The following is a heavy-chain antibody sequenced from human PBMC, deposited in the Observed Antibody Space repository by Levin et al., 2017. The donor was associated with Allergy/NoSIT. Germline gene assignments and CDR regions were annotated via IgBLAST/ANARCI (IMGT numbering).Heavy chain of an antibody. CDR2: ISYDGSNK. Sequence: LSLTCAASGFTFSSYAMHWVRQAPGKGLEWVAVISYDGSNKYYADSVKGLFTLSRDNSKNTLYLQMNSLRPEDTAGYYCARGDPWEVSLITGHYFDLWGRGTLVTVSS. D-gene: IGHD3-16*02. J-gene: IGHJ2*01. V-gene: IGHV3-30-3*01. CDR1: GFTFSSYA. CDR3: ARGDPWEVSLITGHYFDL.